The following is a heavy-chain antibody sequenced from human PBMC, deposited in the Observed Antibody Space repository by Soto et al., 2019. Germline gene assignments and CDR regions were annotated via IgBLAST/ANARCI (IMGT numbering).Heavy chain of an antibody. D-gene: IGHD4-17*01. CDR2: IIPFFGTA. CDR3: AKSAPMDAGDKYYYDF. J-gene: IGHJ4*02. V-gene: IGHV1-69*13. CDR1: GGTFSTFG. Sequence: GASVKVSCKASGGTFSTFGISWVRQAPGQGLEWMGGIIPFFGTARYSQKSEDRITITADESTNTVYMDLRSLTSEDTAIYYCAKSAPMDAGDKYYYDFWGQGALVTVSS.